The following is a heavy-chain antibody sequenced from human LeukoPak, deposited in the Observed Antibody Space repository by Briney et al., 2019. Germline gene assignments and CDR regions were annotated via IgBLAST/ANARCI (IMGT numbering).Heavy chain of an antibody. D-gene: IGHD3-3*01. CDR2: IKQDGSQE. CDR1: GFTFSTYW. Sequence: GGSLRLSCAASGFTFSTYWMSWVRQAPGKGLEWVAHIKQDGSQEYYVGSVKGRFTISRDNAKNSLYLQMNSLRVEDTAVYYCARGVPYPSWSGPHYSDYWGQGTLVTVSS. CDR3: ARGVPYPSWSGPHYSDY. V-gene: IGHV3-7*01. J-gene: IGHJ4*02.